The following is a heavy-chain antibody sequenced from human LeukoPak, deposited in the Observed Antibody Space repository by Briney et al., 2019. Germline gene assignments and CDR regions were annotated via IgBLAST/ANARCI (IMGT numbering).Heavy chain of an antibody. D-gene: IGHD5-12*01. J-gene: IGHJ4*02. CDR1: GYTFTSYG. Sequence: ASVKVSCKASGYTFTSYGISWVRQAPGQGLEWMGRINPNSGGTNYAQKFQGRVTMTRDTSISTAYMELSRLRSDDTAVYYCARGAMFRGYRNLDYWGQGTLVTVSS. V-gene: IGHV1-2*06. CDR2: INPNSGGT. CDR3: ARGAMFRGYRNLDY.